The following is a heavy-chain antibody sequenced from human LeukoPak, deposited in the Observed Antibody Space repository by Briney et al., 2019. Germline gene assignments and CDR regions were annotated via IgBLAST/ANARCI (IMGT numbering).Heavy chain of an antibody. CDR1: GFTLSSYG. D-gene: IGHD2-2*01. Sequence: PGGSLRLSCAASGFTLSSYGMSWVRQAPGKGLEWVSAISGSGGSTYYADSVKGRFTISRDNSKNTLYLQMNSLRAEDTAVYYCAKDPWGDQLPPYPFDYWGQGTLVTVSS. CDR3: AKDPWGDQLPPYPFDY. CDR2: ISGSGGST. J-gene: IGHJ4*02. V-gene: IGHV3-23*01.